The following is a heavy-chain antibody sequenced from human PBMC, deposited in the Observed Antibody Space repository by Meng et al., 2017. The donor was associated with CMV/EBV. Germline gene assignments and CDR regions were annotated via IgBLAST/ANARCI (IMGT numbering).Heavy chain of an antibody. CDR1: GFTFSSYW. J-gene: IGHJ4*02. CDR2: ISSSSSTI. CDR3: ARVGSSSSSAGIDY. Sequence: GESLKISCAASGFTFSSYWMSWVRQAPGKGLEWVSYISSSSSTIYYADSVKGRFTISRDNAKNSLYLQMNSLRAEDTAVYYCARVGSSSSSAGIDYWGQGTLVTVSS. V-gene: IGHV3-48*04. D-gene: IGHD6-6*01.